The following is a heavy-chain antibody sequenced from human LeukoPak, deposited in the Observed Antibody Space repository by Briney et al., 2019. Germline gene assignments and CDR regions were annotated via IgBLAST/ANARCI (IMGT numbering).Heavy chain of an antibody. V-gene: IGHV1-69*05. Sequence: GASVKVSCKASGGSFSNYGISWVRQAPGQGLEWMGGIIPIFDIPNYAQKLQGRVTITTDESTNTAYMELSSLRFEDTAVYYCARDLILEWLSVGWFDPWGQGTLVTVSS. CDR2: IIPIFDIP. D-gene: IGHD3-3*01. J-gene: IGHJ5*02. CDR3: ARDLILEWLSVGWFDP. CDR1: GGSFSNYG.